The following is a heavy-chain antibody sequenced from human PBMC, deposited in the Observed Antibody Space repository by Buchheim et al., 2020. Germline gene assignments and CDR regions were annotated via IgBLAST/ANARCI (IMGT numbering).Heavy chain of an antibody. V-gene: IGHV3-30*18. CDR1: GFTFSSYG. CDR3: AKEPYGYSSGWYCYYFDY. J-gene: IGHJ4*02. CDR2: ISYDGSNK. D-gene: IGHD6-19*01. Sequence: QVQLVESGGGVVQPGRSLRLSCAASGFTFSSYGMHWVRQAPGKGLEWVAVISYDGSNKYYADYVKGRFTISRDNSKNTPYLQMNSLRAEDTAVYYCAKEPYGYSSGWYCYYFDYWGQETL.